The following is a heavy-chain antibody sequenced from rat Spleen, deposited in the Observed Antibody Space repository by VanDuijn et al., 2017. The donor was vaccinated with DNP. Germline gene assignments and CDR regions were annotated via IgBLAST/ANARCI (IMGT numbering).Heavy chain of an antibody. V-gene: IGHV5-31*01. Sequence: EVQLVESGGGLVQPGRSLNLSCVASGFTFNNYWMTWIRQAPGKGLEWVASIANTGGTTYYPDSVKGRFTISRYNAKSTLYLQMNSLRSEDTATYYCTRDHYSGDVGYFDYWGQGVMVTVSS. J-gene: IGHJ2*01. CDR1: GFTFNNYW. CDR3: TRDHYSGDVGYFDY. CDR2: IANTGGTT. D-gene: IGHD1-1*01.